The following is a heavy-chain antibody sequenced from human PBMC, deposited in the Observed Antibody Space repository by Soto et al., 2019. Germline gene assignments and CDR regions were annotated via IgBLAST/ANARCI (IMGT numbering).Heavy chain of an antibody. V-gene: IGHV3-23*01. D-gene: IGHD6-19*01. CDR3: AKEGRYSSGWYDRDDAFDI. CDR2: ISSSSSYI. Sequence: PGGSLRLSCTASGFTFGDYAMSWFRQAPGKGLEWVSSISSSSSYIYYADSVKGRFTISRDNSKNTLYLQMNSLRAEDTAVYYCAKEGRYSSGWYDRDDAFDIWGQGTMVTVS. J-gene: IGHJ3*02. CDR1: GFTFGDYA.